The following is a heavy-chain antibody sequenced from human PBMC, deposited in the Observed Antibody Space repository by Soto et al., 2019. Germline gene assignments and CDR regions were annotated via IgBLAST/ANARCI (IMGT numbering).Heavy chain of an antibody. CDR3: TIVRVADSALDH. V-gene: IGHV3-30*02. D-gene: IGHD3-10*02. CDR1: GFIFSNNG. J-gene: IGHJ4*02. Sequence: GGSLRLSCVGSGFIFSNNGMHWVRQTPGKGLEWVAFMSYDGSDTLYADSVKGRFTISRDNSKNTPFLHMSNLRAEDTAMYYCTIVRVADSALDHWGQGTLVTVSS. CDR2: MSYDGSDT.